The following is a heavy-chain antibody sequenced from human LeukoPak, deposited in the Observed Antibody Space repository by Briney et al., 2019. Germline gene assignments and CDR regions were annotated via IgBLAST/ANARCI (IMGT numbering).Heavy chain of an antibody. V-gene: IGHV4-59*02. CDR2: IYYSGST. CDR3: ARGLGSSGYYSRFDY. CDR1: GGSVRSYY. D-gene: IGHD3-22*01. J-gene: IGHJ4*02. Sequence: SETLSLTCTVSGGSVRSYYWSWIRQSPGKGLEWIGYIYYSGSTNYNPSLKSRVTISVDTSKNQFSLKLSSVTAADTAVYYCARGLGSSGYYSRFDYWGQGTLVTVSS.